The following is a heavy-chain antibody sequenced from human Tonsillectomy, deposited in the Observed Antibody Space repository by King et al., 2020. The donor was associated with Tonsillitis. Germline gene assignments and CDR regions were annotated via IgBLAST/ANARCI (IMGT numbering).Heavy chain of an antibody. V-gene: IGHV3-49*03. CDR2: IRGKAYGETT. Sequence: VQLVESGGGLVQPGRSLRLSCTASGFIFGDYAMGWFRQAPGKGLEYVGFIRGKAYGETTEYAASVKGRFTISRDDSKIIAYLQMNSLQTEDTAVYYCTMLTAYYYDSWGQRTLGTVSS. D-gene: IGHD3-9*01. J-gene: IGHJ4*02. CDR3: TMLTAYYYDS. CDR1: GFIFGDYA.